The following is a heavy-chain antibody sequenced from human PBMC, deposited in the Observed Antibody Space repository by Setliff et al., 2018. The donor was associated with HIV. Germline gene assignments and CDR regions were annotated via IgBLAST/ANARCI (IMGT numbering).Heavy chain of an antibody. CDR2: INHSGRT. J-gene: IGHJ3*02. CDR1: GGSASNSRYF. V-gene: IGHV4-39*07. CDR3: ARGDTTGYYSLSAFDI. Sequence: PSETLSLTCTVSGGSASNSRYFWSWIRQSPGKGLEWIGEINHSGRTKYNPSLKSRVTMSVDTSKNQFSLKLKSVTAADTAVYYCARGDTTGYYSLSAFDIWGQGTLVTVSS. D-gene: IGHD3-22*01.